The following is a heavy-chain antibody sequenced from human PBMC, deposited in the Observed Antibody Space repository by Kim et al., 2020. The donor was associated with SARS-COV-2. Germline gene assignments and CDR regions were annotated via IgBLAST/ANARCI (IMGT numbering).Heavy chain of an antibody. V-gene: IGHV3-21*01. D-gene: IGHD4-17*01. Sequence: GGSLRLSCTASGFTFISYNLNWVRQAPGKGLEWVSYISGSSSYIYYADSVKGRFTISRDNAKTSVYLQMNSLRAEDTAVYYCARVVPPHYGDYVWAFDIWGQGTMVTVSS. CDR1: GFTFISYN. CDR2: ISGSSSYI. CDR3: ARVVPPHYGDYVWAFDI. J-gene: IGHJ3*02.